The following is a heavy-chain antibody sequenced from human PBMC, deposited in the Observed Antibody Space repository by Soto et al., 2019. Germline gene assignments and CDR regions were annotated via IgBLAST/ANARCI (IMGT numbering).Heavy chain of an antibody. CDR2: IIPIFGTA. J-gene: IGHJ6*02. Sequence: QVQLVQSGAEVKKPGSSVKVSCKASGGTFSSYAISWVRQAPGQGLEWMGGIIPIFGTANYAQKFQGRVTISADESTSTAYMELSSLRSEETAVYYCAREDIVVVVASTPGYYYGMDVWSQGTTVTVSS. D-gene: IGHD2-15*01. CDR3: AREDIVVVVASTPGYYYGMDV. V-gene: IGHV1-69*01. CDR1: GGTFSSYA.